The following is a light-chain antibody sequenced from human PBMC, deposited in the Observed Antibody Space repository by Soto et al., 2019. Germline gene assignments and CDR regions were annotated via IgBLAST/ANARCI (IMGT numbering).Light chain of an antibody. CDR1: QSLLHSNGYNY. CDR3: MQALQTPLT. CDR2: LGS. Sequence: DIVMTQSPLSLPVTPGEPASISCRYSQSLLHSNGYNYLDWYLQKPGQSPQHLIYLGSNRASGVTDRFSGSGSGTDFTLKISRVEAEDVGVYYCMQALQTPLTFGGGTKVDIK. J-gene: IGKJ4*01. V-gene: IGKV2-28*01.